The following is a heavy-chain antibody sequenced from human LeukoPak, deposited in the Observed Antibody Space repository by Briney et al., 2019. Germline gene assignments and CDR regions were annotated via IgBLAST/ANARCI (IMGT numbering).Heavy chain of an antibody. Sequence: GGSLRLSCAASGFTFSTYAMSWVRQAPGKGLEWVSVISGSGGSTYYADSVKGRFTISRDNRKSTLYLQLTSLRAEDTAVYFCAKRGVVIRVILVGFHKEAYYFDSWGQGVMVTVSS. J-gene: IGHJ4*02. D-gene: IGHD3-10*01. CDR2: ISGSGGST. CDR3: AKRGVVIRVILVGFHKEAYYFDS. V-gene: IGHV3-23*01. CDR1: GFTFSTYA.